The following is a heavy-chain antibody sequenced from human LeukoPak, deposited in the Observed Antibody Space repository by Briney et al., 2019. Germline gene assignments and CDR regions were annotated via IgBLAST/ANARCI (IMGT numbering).Heavy chain of an antibody. CDR2: ISGSGGST. CDR1: GLTFSSYA. J-gene: IGHJ4*02. D-gene: IGHD3-10*01. CDR3: ATHLITMVRGVITLYYFDY. V-gene: IGHV3-23*01. Sequence: PGGSLRLSCAASGLTFSSYAMSWVRQAPGKGLEWVSAISGSGGSTYYADSVKGRFTISRDNSKNTLYLQMNSLRAEDTAVYYCATHLITMVRGVITLYYFDYWGQGTLVTVSS.